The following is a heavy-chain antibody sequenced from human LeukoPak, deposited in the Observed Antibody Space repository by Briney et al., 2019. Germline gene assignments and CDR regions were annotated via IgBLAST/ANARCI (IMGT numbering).Heavy chain of an antibody. CDR1: GFTFSSYA. V-gene: IGHV3-23*01. CDR2: ISGSGGST. Sequence: GGSLRLSCAASGFTFSSYAMSWVRQAPGKGLEWVSAISGSGGSTYYADSVKGRFTISRDNSKNTLYLQMSSLRAEDTAVYYCAKGWQQLSSYPFDYWGQGTLVTVSS. CDR3: AKGWQQLSSYPFDY. D-gene: IGHD6-13*01. J-gene: IGHJ4*02.